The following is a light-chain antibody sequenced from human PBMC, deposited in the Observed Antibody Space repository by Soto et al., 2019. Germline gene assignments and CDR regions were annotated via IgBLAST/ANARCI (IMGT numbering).Light chain of an antibody. Sequence: DIQMTQSPSSLSASVGDRVTITCRASQSISTYLHWYQQKPGTAPKLLIYATSNLQSGVPSRFRGSGSETDFTLTITSLQPEDFATYYCQQSYTTPRTFGQGTKVDIK. V-gene: IGKV1-39*01. CDR2: ATS. CDR1: QSISTY. J-gene: IGKJ1*01. CDR3: QQSYTTPRT.